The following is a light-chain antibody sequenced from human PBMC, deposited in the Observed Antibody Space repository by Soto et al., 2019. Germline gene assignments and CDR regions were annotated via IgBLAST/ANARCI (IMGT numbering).Light chain of an antibody. CDR3: CSYAGSYTLV. V-gene: IGLV2-11*01. Sequence: QSALTQPRSVSGSPGQSVTISCTETSSDVGGYNYVSWYQQHPGKAPTVMIYDVTKRPSGVPDRFSGFKSGNTASLTISGLQAGDEADYYCCSYAGSYTLVFGGGTKLTVL. CDR2: DVT. CDR1: SSDVGGYNY. J-gene: IGLJ2*01.